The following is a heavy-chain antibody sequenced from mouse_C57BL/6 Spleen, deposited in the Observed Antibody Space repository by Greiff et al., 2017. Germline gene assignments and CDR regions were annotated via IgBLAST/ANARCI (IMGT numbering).Heavy chain of an antibody. D-gene: IGHD4-1*01. CDR2: IDPETGGT. J-gene: IGHJ2*01. CDR1: GYTFTDYE. Sequence: QVQLQQSGAELVRPGASVTLSCKASGYTFTDYEMHWVKQTPVHGLEWIGAIDPETGGTAYNQKFKGKAILTADKSSSTAYMELRSLTSEDSAVYYCTRGPSNWEYFDYWGQGTTLTVSS. V-gene: IGHV1-15*01. CDR3: TRGPSNWEYFDY.